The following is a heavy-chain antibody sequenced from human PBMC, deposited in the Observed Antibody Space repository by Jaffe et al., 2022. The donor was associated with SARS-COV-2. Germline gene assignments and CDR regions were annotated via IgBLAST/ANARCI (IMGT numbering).Heavy chain of an antibody. D-gene: IGHD2-2*01. Sequence: EVQLVESGGGLVQPGRSLRLSCAASGFTFDDYAMHWVRQAPGKGLEWVSGISWNSGSIGYADSVKGRFTISRDNAKNSLYLQMNSLRAEDTALYYCAKAIHCSSTSCYGVFDYWGQGTLVTVSS. CDR1: GFTFDDYA. J-gene: IGHJ4*02. CDR2: ISWNSGSI. CDR3: AKAIHCSSTSCYGVFDY. V-gene: IGHV3-9*01.